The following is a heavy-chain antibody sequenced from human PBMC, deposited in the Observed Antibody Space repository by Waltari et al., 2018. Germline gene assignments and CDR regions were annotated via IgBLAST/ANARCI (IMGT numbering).Heavy chain of an antibody. CDR3: VRSLYINYGREGFEE. V-gene: IGHV3-48*03. D-gene: IGHD3-16*01. CDR1: GFTFGGHT. CDR2: ISPAGYDK. Sequence: EEVGGYLVPPGGSLRLSCGGPGFTFGGHTIIWVRQTPGKGLWLISHISPAGYDKLYAASAKRRLTISRDSARSVFLEMSRLRAEDTGVYYCVRSLYINYGREGFEEWGPGTMVTVSS. J-gene: IGHJ3*01.